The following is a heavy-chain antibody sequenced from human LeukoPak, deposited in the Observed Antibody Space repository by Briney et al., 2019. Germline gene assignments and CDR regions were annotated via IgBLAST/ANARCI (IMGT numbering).Heavy chain of an antibody. V-gene: IGHV3-7*01. CDR1: GFTFSSYW. CDR2: IKQDGSEK. D-gene: IGHD2-8*01. J-gene: IGHJ4*02. CDR3: AKGGRGNGTVY. Sequence: GGSLRLSCAVSGFTFSSYWMNWVRQAPGKGLEWVANIKQDGSEKNYVDSVKGRFTISRDNAKSSLFLQMNDLRAEDTAVYYCAKGGRGNGTVYWGQGTLVTVSS.